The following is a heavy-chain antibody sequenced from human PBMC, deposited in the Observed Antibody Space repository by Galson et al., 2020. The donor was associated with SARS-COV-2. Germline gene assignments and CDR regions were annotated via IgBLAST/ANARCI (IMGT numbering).Heavy chain of an antibody. Sequence: GESLKLSCAASGFTFSSYAMHWVRQAPGKGLEWVAVISYDGSNKYYADSVKGRFTISRDNSKNTLYLQMNSLRAEDTAVYYCARDGLGDYGDYGPFDYWGQGTLVTVSS. CDR1: GFTFSSYA. D-gene: IGHD4-17*01. CDR2: ISYDGSNK. CDR3: ARDGLGDYGDYGPFDY. V-gene: IGHV3-30*04. J-gene: IGHJ4*02.